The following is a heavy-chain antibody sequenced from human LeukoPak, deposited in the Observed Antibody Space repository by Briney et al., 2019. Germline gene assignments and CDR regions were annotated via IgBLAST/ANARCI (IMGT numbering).Heavy chain of an antibody. CDR3: ARRVGQRTTVDY. CDR2: MNHSGST. J-gene: IGHJ4*02. D-gene: IGHD4-11*01. V-gene: IGHV4-34*01. Sequence: PSETLSLTCAVYGESLSGYYWTWIRQSPGKGREWIGEMNHSGSTNYNPSLKSRVTISVDTSKTQFSLKLNSVTAADMAIYYCARRVGQRTTVDYWGQGTQVTVSS. CDR1: GESLSGYY.